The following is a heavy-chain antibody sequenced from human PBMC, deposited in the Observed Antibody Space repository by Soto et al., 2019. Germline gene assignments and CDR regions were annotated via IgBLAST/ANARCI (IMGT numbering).Heavy chain of an antibody. D-gene: IGHD2-15*01. CDR1: RYSFTSYW. J-gene: IGHJ3*02. Sequence: GESLKISCQGSRYSFTSYWIGWVRQMPGKGLEWMGIIYPGDSDTRYSPSFQGQVTISADKSISTAYLQWSSLKASDTAMYYCARHVPYLYCSGGSCSPHTHQPLDAFDIWGQGTMVTVSS. CDR2: IYPGDSDT. CDR3: ARHVPYLYCSGGSCSPHTHQPLDAFDI. V-gene: IGHV5-51*01.